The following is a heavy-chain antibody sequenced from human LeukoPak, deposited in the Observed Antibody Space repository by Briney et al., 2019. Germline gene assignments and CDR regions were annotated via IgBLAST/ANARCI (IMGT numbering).Heavy chain of an antibody. J-gene: IGHJ4*02. Sequence: ASVKVSCKASGGTFSSYAITWVRQAPGQGLEWMGWISTYNGNTNYAQKLQGRVTMTTDTSTSTAYMELRSLISDDAAVYYCARGDDYGDYWGLYWGQGTLVTVSS. CDR3: ARGDDYGDYWGLY. CDR2: ISTYNGNT. D-gene: IGHD4-17*01. CDR1: GGTFSSYA. V-gene: IGHV1-18*01.